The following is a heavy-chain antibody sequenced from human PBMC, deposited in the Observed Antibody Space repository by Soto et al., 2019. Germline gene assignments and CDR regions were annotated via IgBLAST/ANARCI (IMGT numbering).Heavy chain of an antibody. D-gene: IGHD3-22*01. CDR3: ARGEATKPGVTTYYGMDV. V-gene: IGHV1-69*12. CDR2: IIPVFGTA. Sequence: QVQLVQSGAEVKKPGSSVKVSCKASGGSLTNYGVSWVRQAPGQGLEWMGGIIPVFGTANYAQKFQGRVTISADESKSTVFMDVRSLRSEDTAVYYCARGEATKPGVTTYYGMDVWGQGTTVTVSS. CDR1: GGSLTNYG. J-gene: IGHJ6*02.